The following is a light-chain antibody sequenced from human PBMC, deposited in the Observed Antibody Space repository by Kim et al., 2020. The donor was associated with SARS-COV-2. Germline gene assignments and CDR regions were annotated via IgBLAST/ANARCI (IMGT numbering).Light chain of an antibody. J-gene: IGKJ1*01. CDR3: QQDYNSWT. CDR2: GAS. CDR1: QSVSSSY. Sequence: PGERVTPTCRARQSVSSSYLTWYQQTPGQAPSLLIYGASTRATGIPARFSGSGSGTDFTLTISSLQPEDFAVYYCQQDYNSWTFGQGTKVDIK. V-gene: IGKV3D-7*01.